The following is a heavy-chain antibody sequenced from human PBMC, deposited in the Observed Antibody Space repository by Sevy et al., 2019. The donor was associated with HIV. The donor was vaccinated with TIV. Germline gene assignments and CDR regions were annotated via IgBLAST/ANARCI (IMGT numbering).Heavy chain of an antibody. CDR1: GFTFNFFS. D-gene: IGHD1-1*01. Sequence: GGSLRLSCAASGFTFNFFSMHWVRQAPGKGLEWVATISFDGSNEHYADYVKGRLNISRDNSKNSLFLQMNCLRADDSAVYYCALERLSSAVAEYFHNWGQGTLVTVSS. V-gene: IGHV3-30-3*01. CDR3: ALERLSSAVAEYFHN. J-gene: IGHJ1*01. CDR2: ISFDGSNE.